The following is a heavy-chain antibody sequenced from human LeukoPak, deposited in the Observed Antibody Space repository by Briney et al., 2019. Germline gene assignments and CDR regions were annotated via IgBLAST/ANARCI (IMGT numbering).Heavy chain of an antibody. V-gene: IGHV3-7*01. CDR1: GFTFSSYW. CDR3: ASPVAGTIYYYYYGMDV. Sequence: GGSLRLSCAASGFTFSSYWMSWVRQAPGKGLEWVANIKQDGSEKYYVDSVKGRFTISRDNSKNTLYLQMNSLRAEDTAVYYCASPVAGTIYYYYYGMDVWGQGTTVTVSS. D-gene: IGHD6-19*01. J-gene: IGHJ6*02. CDR2: IKQDGSEK.